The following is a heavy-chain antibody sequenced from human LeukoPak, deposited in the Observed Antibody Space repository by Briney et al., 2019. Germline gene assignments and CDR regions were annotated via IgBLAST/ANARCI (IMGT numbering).Heavy chain of an antibody. V-gene: IGHV1-69*13. Sequence: VASVKVSCKASGGTFNTYAIIWVRQAPGQGLEWLGGIVPMFDTTNYGQKFQGRLTITADPSTSTAYMELSSLRSEDTAVYYCASGPFLTFDHTPEGYYHYYMDVWGPGTTVTTSS. CDR1: GGTFNTYA. D-gene: IGHD1-14*01. CDR2: IVPMFDTT. J-gene: IGHJ6*03. CDR3: ASGPFLTFDHTPEGYYHYYMDV.